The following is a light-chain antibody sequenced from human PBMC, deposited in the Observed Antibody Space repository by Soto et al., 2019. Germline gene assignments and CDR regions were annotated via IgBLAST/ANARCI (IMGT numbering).Light chain of an antibody. CDR2: EVN. CDR1: TSDVGGYNY. Sequence: QSVLTQPPSASGPPGQSITISCPGTTSDVGGYNYVSWYQQHPGSAPKLIIHEVNKRPSGVPDRFSGSKSGNTASLTVTGLQAEDEADYYCSSYAGSNILVFGEGTKVTVL. CDR3: SSYAGSNILV. J-gene: IGLJ2*01. V-gene: IGLV2-8*01.